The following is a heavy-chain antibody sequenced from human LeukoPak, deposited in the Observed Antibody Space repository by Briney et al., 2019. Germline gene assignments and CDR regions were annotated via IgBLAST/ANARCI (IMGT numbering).Heavy chain of an antibody. CDR1: GDSISSYY. D-gene: IGHD2-15*01. Sequence: SETLSLTCTVSGDSISSYYWSWIRQPPGKRLEWIGCISDSGSTNYNPSLKSRVTISVDTSKSQFSLKLSSVTAADTAVHYCARVGYCSGGSCYSSGWFDPWGQGTLVTVSS. V-gene: IGHV4-59*08. J-gene: IGHJ5*02. CDR2: ISDSGST. CDR3: ARVGYCSGGSCYSSGWFDP.